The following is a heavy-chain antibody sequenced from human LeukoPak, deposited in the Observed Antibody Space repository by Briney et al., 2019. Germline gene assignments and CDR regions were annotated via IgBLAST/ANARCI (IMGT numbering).Heavy chain of an antibody. CDR2: IRYDGSNK. Sequence: RGSLRLSCAASGFTFSNYGMHWVRQAPGKGLEWVAFIRYDGSNKYYADSVKGRFTISRDNSGNTLYLQMNSLTAEDTAVYYCAKDRYCSSTSCYSFADYWGQGTLVTVSS. CDR1: GFTFSNYG. D-gene: IGHD2-2*02. CDR3: AKDRYCSSTSCYSFADY. V-gene: IGHV3-30*02. J-gene: IGHJ4*02.